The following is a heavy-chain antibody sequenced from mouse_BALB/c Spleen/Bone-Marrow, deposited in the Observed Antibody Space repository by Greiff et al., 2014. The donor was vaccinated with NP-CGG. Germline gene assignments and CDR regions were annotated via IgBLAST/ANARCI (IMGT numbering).Heavy chain of an antibody. CDR1: GCTFTSFV. CDR2: INPYNDGT. J-gene: IGHJ3*01. Sequence: VQLQQPGPDLVKPGASVKMSCKASGCTFTSFVMHWVKQKPGQGLEWIGYINPYNDGTKYNEKFKDKATLSSDKSSSTAYMELSSLTSEDSAVYYCGRRESGTWFAYWGQGTLVTVSA. V-gene: IGHV1-14*01. CDR3: GRRESGTWFAY. D-gene: IGHD4-1*01.